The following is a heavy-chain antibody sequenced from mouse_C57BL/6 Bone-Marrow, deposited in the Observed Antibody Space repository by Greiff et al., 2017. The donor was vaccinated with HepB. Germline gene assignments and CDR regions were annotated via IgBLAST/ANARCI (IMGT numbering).Heavy chain of an antibody. CDR3: TYYYGSSL. CDR2: IDPENGDT. CDR1: GFNIKDDY. J-gene: IGHJ2*01. V-gene: IGHV14-4*01. D-gene: IGHD1-1*01. Sequence: EVKLMESGAELVRPGASVKLSCTASGFNIKDDYMHWVKQRPEQGLEWIGWIDPENGDTEYASKFQGKATITADTSSNTAYLQLSSLTSEDTAVYYCTYYYGSSLWGQGTTLTVSS.